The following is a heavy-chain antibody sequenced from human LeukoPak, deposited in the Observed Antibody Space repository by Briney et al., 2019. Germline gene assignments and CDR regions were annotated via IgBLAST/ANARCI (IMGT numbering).Heavy chain of an antibody. J-gene: IGHJ6*03. D-gene: IGHD3-22*01. V-gene: IGHV3-43*02. CDR1: GFTLDDHG. Sequence: GWSLRLSCVGSGFTLDDHGMHWVRQAPGKGLEWGSLISWDGDSTYYAYSVQGRLTISSENSDNSLSLHINRLRTDEPTLHYCPKETVDPVRGFSKSRRYYYDSSGYYKASHKVTSYSYMDVWGKGTTVTVSS. CDR2: ISWDGDST. CDR3: PKETVDPVRGFSKSRRYYYDSSGYYKASHKVTSYSYMDV.